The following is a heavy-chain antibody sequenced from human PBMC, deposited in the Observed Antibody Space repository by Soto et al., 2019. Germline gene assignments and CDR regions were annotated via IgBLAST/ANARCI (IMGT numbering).Heavy chain of an antibody. D-gene: IGHD6-19*01. CDR1: GGTFSSYG. CDR2: IIPIFGSP. J-gene: IGHJ5*02. CDR3: ARENRFLESNSGWYNWFDP. Sequence: QVQLVQSGAEVKKPGTSVKVSCKASGGTFSSYGISWVRQAPGQGLEWMGGIIPIFGSPNYAQRFQGRVKISAGEITSTAYMELTSLRSEDTAVYYCARENRFLESNSGWYNWFDPWGQGTLVTVSS. V-gene: IGHV1-69*01.